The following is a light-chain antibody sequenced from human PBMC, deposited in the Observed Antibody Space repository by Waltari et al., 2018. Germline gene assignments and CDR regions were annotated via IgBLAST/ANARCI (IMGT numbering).Light chain of an antibody. CDR1: SSDIDNYNY. Sequence: QSALTQPASVSGSPGQSITISCTGTSSDIDNYNYVSWYQQHPDKAPKLMIYEVSNRPAGGSNRFSGSKSGNTASLTISGLQAADEANYYCSSYTSSSTYVGFGGGTKLTVL. CDR2: EVS. V-gene: IGLV2-14*01. CDR3: SSYTSSSTYVG. J-gene: IGLJ2*01.